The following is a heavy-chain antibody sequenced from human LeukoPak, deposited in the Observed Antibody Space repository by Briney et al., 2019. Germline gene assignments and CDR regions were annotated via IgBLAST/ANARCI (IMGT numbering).Heavy chain of an antibody. CDR1: GGSINSTSNY. CDR2: IYYSGST. J-gene: IGHJ5*02. V-gene: IGHV4-39*07. Sequence: SETLSLTCTVSGGSINSTSNYWGWIRQPPGKGLEWIGSIYYSGSTSYNPSLKSRVTISVDTSKNQFSLKLSSVTAADTAVYYCARGAGIAIAGWFDPWGQGTLVTVSS. CDR3: ARGAGIAIAGWFDP. D-gene: IGHD6-13*01.